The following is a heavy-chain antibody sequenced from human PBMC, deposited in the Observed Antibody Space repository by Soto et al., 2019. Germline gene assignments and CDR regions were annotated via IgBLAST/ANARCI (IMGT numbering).Heavy chain of an antibody. CDR3: ARGGSYGYSIFDY. CDR1: GGTFSSYA. J-gene: IGHJ4*02. D-gene: IGHD5-18*01. Sequence: SVKVSCKASGGTFSSYAISWVRPAPGQGLEWMGGIIPIFGTANYAQKFQGRVTITADGSTSTAYMELSSLRSEDTAVYYCARGGSYGYSIFDYWGQGTLVTVSS. V-gene: IGHV1-69*13. CDR2: IIPIFGTA.